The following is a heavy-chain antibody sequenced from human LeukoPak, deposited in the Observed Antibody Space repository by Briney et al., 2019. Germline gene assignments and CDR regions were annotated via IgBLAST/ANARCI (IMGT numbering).Heavy chain of an antibody. J-gene: IGHJ4*02. V-gene: IGHV4-34*01. D-gene: IGHD3-10*01. CDR3: ARAGIYSPLSPVRYYFDY. CDR2: INHSGST. CDR1: GGSFSGYY. Sequence: PSETLSLTCAVYGGSFSGYYWSWIRQPPGKGLEWIGEINHSGSTNYNPSLKSRVTISVDTSKNQFSLKLSSVTAADTAVYYCARAGIYSPLSPVRYYFDYWGQGTLVTVSS.